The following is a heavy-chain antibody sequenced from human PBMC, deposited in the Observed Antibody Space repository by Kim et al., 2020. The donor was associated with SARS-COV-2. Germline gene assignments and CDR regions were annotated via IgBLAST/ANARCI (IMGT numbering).Heavy chain of an antibody. CDR1: GGSISGSY. Sequence: SETLSLTCTVSGGSISGSYWSWLRQPPGEGLEWIAYVHDSGRTNYNPSLKSRVSISVDSSQNQFSLKLTSVTAADSAVYYCAKGAGWYGYWGQGTPVTV. CDR3: AKGAGWYGY. J-gene: IGHJ4*02. CDR2: VHDSGRT. V-gene: IGHV4-59*01. D-gene: IGHD6-19*01.